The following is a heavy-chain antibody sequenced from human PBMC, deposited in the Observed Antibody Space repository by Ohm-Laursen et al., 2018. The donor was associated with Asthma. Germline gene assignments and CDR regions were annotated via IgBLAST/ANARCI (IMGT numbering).Heavy chain of an antibody. CDR2: IYHSGST. J-gene: IGHJ2*01. V-gene: IGHV4-30-2*05. D-gene: IGHD3-16*01. CDR1: GGSISSGGYS. Sequence: TLSLTCAVSGGSISSGGYSWSWIRQPPGKGLEWIGYIYHSGSTYYNPSLRSRVTISVDTSKNQFSLKLSSVTAADTAVYYCARGNDYDYVWGSPMFDLWGRGTLVTVSS. CDR3: ARGNDYDYVWGSPMFDL.